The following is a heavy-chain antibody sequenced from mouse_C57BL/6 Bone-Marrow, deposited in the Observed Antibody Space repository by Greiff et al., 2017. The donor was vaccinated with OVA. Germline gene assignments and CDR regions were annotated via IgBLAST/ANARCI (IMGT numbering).Heavy chain of an antibody. D-gene: IGHD1-1*01. V-gene: IGHV1-72*01. CDR3: ASAHYYGSSPYYFDY. CDR1: GYTFTSYW. Sequence: QVQLQQPGAELVKPGASVKLSCKASGYTFTSYWMHWVKQRPGRGLEWIGRIDPNSGGTKYNEKFQSKATLTVDKPSSTAYRQLSSLTSEDSAGYYCASAHYYGSSPYYFDYWGQGTTLTVSS. J-gene: IGHJ2*01. CDR2: IDPNSGGT.